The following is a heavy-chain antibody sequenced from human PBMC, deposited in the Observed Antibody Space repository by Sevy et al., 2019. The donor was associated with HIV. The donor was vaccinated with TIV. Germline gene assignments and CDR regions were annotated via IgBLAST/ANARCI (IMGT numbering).Heavy chain of an antibody. J-gene: IGHJ4*02. Sequence: ASVKVSCKLSGYTLTDFSMHWVRQAPGEGLEWVATFDPEDGRTIYAQKFQGRVTMTEDTSTDTAYMELNSLRSDDTAVYYCATTKDYYDSSGYPFDYWGQGTQVTVSS. CDR2: FDPEDGRT. CDR1: GYTLTDFS. V-gene: IGHV1-24*01. D-gene: IGHD3-22*01. CDR3: ATTKDYYDSSGYPFDY.